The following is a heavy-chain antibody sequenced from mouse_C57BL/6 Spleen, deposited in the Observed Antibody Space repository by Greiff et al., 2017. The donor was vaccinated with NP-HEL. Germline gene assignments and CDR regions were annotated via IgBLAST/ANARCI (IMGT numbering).Heavy chain of an antibody. CDR2: INPGSGGT. CDR1: GYAFTNYF. V-gene: IGHV1-54*01. CDR3: ARHYSSTGYLDV. J-gene: IGHJ1*03. D-gene: IGHD2-5*01. Sequence: QVQLKESGAELVRPWTSVKVSCKASGYAFTNYFIEWVKQRPGQGLEWIGVINPGSGGTDYNEKFKGKATLTADKSSSTAYMQLSSLTSEDSAVYYCARHYSSTGYLDVWGTGTTVTVSS.